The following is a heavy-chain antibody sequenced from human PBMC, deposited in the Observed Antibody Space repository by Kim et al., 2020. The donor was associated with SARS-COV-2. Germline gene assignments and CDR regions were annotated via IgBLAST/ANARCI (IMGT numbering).Heavy chain of an antibody. D-gene: IGHD2-2*01. Sequence: SNPALKSRVTISVDTSKNQFSLKLSSVTAADTAVYYCARWCSTSCDAFDIWGQGTMVTVSS. V-gene: IGHV4-34*01. J-gene: IGHJ3*02. CDR3: ARWCSTSCDAFDI.